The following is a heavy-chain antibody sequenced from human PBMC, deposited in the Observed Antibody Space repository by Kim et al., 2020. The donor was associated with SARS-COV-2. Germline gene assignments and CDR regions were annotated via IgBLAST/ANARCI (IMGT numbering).Heavy chain of an antibody. CDR2: NNSDGRST. CDR3: ARGGCSTTSCVDY. D-gene: IGHD2-2*01. Sequence: GGSLRLSCAASGFTFRSYWLHWVRQVPGKGLVWVSRNNSDGRSTNYADSVKCRFTISRDNAKNTLYLQMNSLRDEDTALYYCARGGCSTTSCVDYWGQGTLVTVSS. J-gene: IGHJ4*02. V-gene: IGHV3-74*01. CDR1: GFTFRSYW.